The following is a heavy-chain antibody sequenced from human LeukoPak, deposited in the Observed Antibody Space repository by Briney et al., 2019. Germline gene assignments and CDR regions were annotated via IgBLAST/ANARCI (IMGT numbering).Heavy chain of an antibody. CDR3: ARELSSTSYYDY. CDR2: INHSGST. D-gene: IGHD2-2*01. V-gene: IGHV4-34*01. J-gene: IGHJ4*02. CDR1: GGSFSGYY. Sequence: SETLSLTCAVYGGSFSGYYWSWIRQPPGKGLEWIGEINHSGSTNYNPSLKSRVTISVDTSKNQFSLKLSSVTAADTAVYYCARELSSTSYYDYWAREPWSPSPQ.